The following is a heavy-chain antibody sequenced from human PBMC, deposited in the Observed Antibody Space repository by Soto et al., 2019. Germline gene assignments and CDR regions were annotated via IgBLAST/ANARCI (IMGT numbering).Heavy chain of an antibody. Sequence: EVQLLESGGGLVQPGGSLRLACAASGFTFNNYAMNWVRQAPGRGLEWVSIISPNGDSTYYADSVKGRFTISRDNSPYTVFLQMNSLRAEDTAIYFCAKVRLTDYLRYAPHLWGQGTLVTVSS. J-gene: IGHJ3*01. V-gene: IGHV3-23*01. CDR1: GFTFNNYA. D-gene: IGHD2-8*01. CDR3: AKVRLTDYLRYAPHL. CDR2: ISPNGDST.